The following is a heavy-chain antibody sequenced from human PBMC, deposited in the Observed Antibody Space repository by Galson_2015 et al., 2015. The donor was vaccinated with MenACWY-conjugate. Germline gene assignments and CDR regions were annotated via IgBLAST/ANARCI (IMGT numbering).Heavy chain of an antibody. CDR1: GFTFNNYW. CDR2: IKADGSFS. V-gene: IGHV3-74*01. J-gene: IGHJ4*02. D-gene: IGHD6-13*01. CDR3: ARDSNWSFDS. Sequence: SLRLSCAASGFTFNNYWMHWVRHPPGKGLEWISYIKADGSFSNYADSVKGRFTISTDNAKNMVYLQMDGLGDEDTAVYFCARDSNWSFDSWGQGTLVTVSS.